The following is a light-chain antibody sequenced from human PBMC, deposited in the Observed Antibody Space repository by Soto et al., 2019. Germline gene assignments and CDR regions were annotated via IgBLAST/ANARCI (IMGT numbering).Light chain of an antibody. CDR1: QSVSGSY. J-gene: IGKJ1*01. Sequence: EIMLTQAPGTLSLSPGDRATLSCRASQSVSGSYLAWYQQKPGQAPRLLIYDASSRATGIPDRFSGSGSGTDFTLTISRLEPEDFAVYYCQQYASSPRTFGQGTKGDIK. CDR3: QQYASSPRT. CDR2: DAS. V-gene: IGKV3-20*01.